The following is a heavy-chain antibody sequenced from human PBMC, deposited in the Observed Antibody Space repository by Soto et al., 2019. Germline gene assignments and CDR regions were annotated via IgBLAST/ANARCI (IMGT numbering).Heavy chain of an antibody. J-gene: IGHJ4*02. V-gene: IGHV4-34*01. CDR2: INPSGTT. CDR3: ARGRDGGAAI. Sequence: QVQLQQRGAGLLKPSETLSLTCAVYGGSFSGYYWSWIRQPPGKGLEWIGEINPSGTTNYTPSLKGHVTMSGDTPKNQFSLKMTSVTAADTAVYYCARGRDGGAAIWGQGTLVTVSS. CDR1: GGSFSGYY. D-gene: IGHD4-17*01.